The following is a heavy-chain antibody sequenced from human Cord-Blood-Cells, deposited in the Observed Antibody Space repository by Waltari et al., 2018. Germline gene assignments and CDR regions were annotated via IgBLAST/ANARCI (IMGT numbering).Heavy chain of an antibody. CDR2: IIPIFGTA. CDR1: GGTFSSYA. Sequence: QVQLVQSGAEVKKPGSSVKVSCKASGGTFSSYAISWLRQAPGQGLEWMGGIIPIFGTANYAQKFQGRVTITADESTSTAYMELSSLRSEDTAVYYCARTPLGYCTNGVCYAEYFQHWGQGTLVTVSS. J-gene: IGHJ1*01. V-gene: IGHV1-69*12. D-gene: IGHD2-8*01. CDR3: ARTPLGYCTNGVCYAEYFQH.